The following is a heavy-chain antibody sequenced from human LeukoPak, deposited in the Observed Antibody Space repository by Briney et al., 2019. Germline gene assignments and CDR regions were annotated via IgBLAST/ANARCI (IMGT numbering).Heavy chain of an antibody. CDR3: ARESVEGAVAGISYYYYYYMDV. CDR1: GGTFSSYA. J-gene: IGHJ6*03. V-gene: IGHV1-69*13. D-gene: IGHD6-19*01. Sequence: SVKVSCKASGGTFSSYAISWVRQAPGQGLEWMGGIIPIFGTANYAQKFQGRVTITADESTSTAYMELSSLRSEDTAVYYCARESVEGAVAGISYYYYYYMDVWGKGTTVTVSS. CDR2: IIPIFGTA.